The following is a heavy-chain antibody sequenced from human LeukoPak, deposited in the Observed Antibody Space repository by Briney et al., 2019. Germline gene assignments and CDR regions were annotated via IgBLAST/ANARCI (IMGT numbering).Heavy chain of an antibody. CDR2: LHPDGSST. J-gene: IGHJ4*02. CDR1: GFTFRSSW. V-gene: IGHV3-7*01. Sequence: GGSLRLSCAASGFTFRSSWMSWVRQAPGKGLEGVADLHPDGSSTTYYVDSVKGRFTVSRNNAKNSLYLQMNSLRAEDTAVYYCARSLYDSSGLFEYRGQGTLVTVSS. D-gene: IGHD3-22*01. CDR3: ARSLYDSSGLFEY.